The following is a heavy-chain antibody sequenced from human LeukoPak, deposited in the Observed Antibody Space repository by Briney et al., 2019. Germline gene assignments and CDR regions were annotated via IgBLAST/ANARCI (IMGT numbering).Heavy chain of an antibody. CDR3: VSPRGFSYGYFDY. Sequence: KPSETLSLTCTVSGGSISSSSAYWGWIRQPPRKGLEWIGSIYYSKNTYYNPSLKSRVTISADTSKNQFSLTLGSVSATDTAVYYCVSPRGFSYGYFDYWGQGTLVTVSS. CDR2: IYYSKNT. V-gene: IGHV4-39*01. J-gene: IGHJ4*02. D-gene: IGHD5-18*01. CDR1: GGSISSSSAY.